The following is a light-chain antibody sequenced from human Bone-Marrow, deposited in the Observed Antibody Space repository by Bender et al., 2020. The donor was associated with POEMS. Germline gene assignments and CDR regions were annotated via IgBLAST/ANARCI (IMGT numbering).Light chain of an antibody. CDR2: GCS. CDR3: PSYASFSTGI. V-gene: IGLV2-23*01. Sequence: QSALTQPASVSASPGQSITISCSGTSDDVGTYNLVSWYQQHPGKAPRLIISGCSQRPSGVYSRFSGSKSGKTDSLTLTGLLPDDETDYYCPSYASFSTGIFGGG. CDR1: SDDVGTYNL. J-gene: IGLJ2*01.